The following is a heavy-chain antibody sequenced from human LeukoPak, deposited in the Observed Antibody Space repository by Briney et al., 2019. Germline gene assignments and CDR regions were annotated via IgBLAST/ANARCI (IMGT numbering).Heavy chain of an antibody. CDR1: GYTLTELS. CDR3: ATGGSGYPYYFDY. V-gene: IGHV1-24*01. CDR2: FDPEDGET. J-gene: IGHJ4*02. Sequence: ASVKVSCKVSGYTLTELSVHWVRQAPGKGLEGMGGFDPEDGETIYAQKFQGRVTMTEDTSTDTAYMELSSLRSEDTAVYYCATGGSGYPYYFDYWGQGTLVTVSS. D-gene: IGHD3-22*01.